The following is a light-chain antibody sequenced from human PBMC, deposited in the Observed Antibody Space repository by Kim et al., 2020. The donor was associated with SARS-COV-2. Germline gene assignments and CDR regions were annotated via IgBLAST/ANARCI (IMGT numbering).Light chain of an antibody. Sequence: EIVLTQSPCTLSLSPGERATLSCRASQSVSSSYLAWYQQKPGQAPRLLIYGASSRATSIPDRFSGSGSGTDFTLTISRLEPEDFAVYYCQQYGSSPITFGRGTRLGIK. V-gene: IGKV3-20*01. CDR2: GAS. CDR3: QQYGSSPIT. J-gene: IGKJ5*01. CDR1: QSVSSSY.